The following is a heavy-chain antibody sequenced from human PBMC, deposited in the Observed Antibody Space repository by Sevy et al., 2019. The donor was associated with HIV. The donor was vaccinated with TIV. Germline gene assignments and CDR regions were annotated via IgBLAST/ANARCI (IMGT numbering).Heavy chain of an antibody. CDR2: ISYDGSNK. CDR3: ARERDSGFSDY. J-gene: IGHJ4*02. CDR1: GFTFSSYA. V-gene: IGHV3-30-3*01. D-gene: IGHD3-22*01. Sequence: GGSLRLSCAASGFTFSSYAMHWVRQAPGKGLEWVAVISYDGSNKYYADSVKGRFTISRDNSKNTLYLQMNSLRAEDPAVYYCARERDSGFSDYWGQGTLVTVSS.